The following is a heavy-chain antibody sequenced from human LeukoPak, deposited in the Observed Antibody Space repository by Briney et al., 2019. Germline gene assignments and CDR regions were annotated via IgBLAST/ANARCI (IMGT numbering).Heavy chain of an antibody. V-gene: IGHV4-38-2*02. Sequence: PSETLSLTCTVSGYSISSGYYWGWIRQPPGKGLEWIGSIYHSESTYYNPSLKSRVTISVDTSKNQFSLKLSSVTAADTAVYYCARRKTGMVDYWGQGTLVTVSS. CDR3: ARRKTGMVDY. J-gene: IGHJ4*02. CDR2: IYHSEST. D-gene: IGHD2-8*01. CDR1: GYSISSGYY.